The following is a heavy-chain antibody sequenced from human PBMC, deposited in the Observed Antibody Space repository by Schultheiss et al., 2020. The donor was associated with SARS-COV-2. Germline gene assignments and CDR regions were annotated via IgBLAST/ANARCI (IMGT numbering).Heavy chain of an antibody. CDR3: ARGIGPPGNGGFDP. V-gene: IGHV4-34*09. D-gene: IGHD6-13*01. Sequence: SQTLSLTCAVYGGSFSGSYWSWIRQPPGKGLEWIGEINHSGDTYYNPSLKSRFTISADTSKSQFSLKLSSVTAADTAVFYCARGIGPPGNGGFDPWGQGTLVTVSS. CDR2: INHSGDT. J-gene: IGHJ5*02. CDR1: GGSFSGSY.